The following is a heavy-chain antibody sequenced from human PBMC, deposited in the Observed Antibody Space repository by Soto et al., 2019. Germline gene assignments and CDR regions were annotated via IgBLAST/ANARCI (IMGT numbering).Heavy chain of an antibody. CDR3: ARRGYCSSTSCNRMRSNWFDP. CDR2: INHSGST. V-gene: IGHV4-34*01. CDR1: GGSFSGYY. J-gene: IGHJ5*02. D-gene: IGHD2-2*02. Sequence: SETLSLTCAVYGGSFSGYYWSWIRQPPGKGLEWIGEINHSGSTNYNPYLKSRVTISVDTSKNQFSLKLSSVTAADTAVYYCARRGYCSSTSCNRMRSNWFDPWGQGTLVTVSS.